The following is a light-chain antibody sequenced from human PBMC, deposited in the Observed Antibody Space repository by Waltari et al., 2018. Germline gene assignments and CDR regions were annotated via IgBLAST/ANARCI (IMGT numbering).Light chain of an antibody. CDR1: ISNIGNYY. J-gene: IGLJ2*01. CDR2: DNN. V-gene: IGLV1-51*01. Sequence: QSVLTQPPSVSAAPGQKVTIYCSGSISNIGNYYVSWYHQLPGAAPKLLIYDNNNRPSGIPDRFSASRSGTSATLGIAGLQIGDEADYYCATWDNSLREVVFGGGTKLTVL. CDR3: ATWDNSLREVV.